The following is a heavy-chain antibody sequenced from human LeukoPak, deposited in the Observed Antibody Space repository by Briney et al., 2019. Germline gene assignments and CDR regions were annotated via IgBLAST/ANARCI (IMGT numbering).Heavy chain of an antibody. CDR3: AKGVYSSSWDGFEI. CDR2: ISGNGVNT. CDR1: GFTFSTYA. V-gene: IGHV3-23*01. D-gene: IGHD6-13*01. J-gene: IGHJ3*02. Sequence: GGSLRLSCAASGFTFSTYAMSWVRQAPGKGLAWVSTISGNGVNTYYADSVKGRFTISRDKSKNTLYLQMNSLRAEDTALYYCAKGVYSSSWDGFEIWGQGTTVTVSS.